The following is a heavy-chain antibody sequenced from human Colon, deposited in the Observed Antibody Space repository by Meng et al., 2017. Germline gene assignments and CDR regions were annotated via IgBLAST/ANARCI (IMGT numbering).Heavy chain of an antibody. V-gene: IGHV4-39*07. CDR1: GGSISSSSYY. CDR2: IYYSGST. J-gene: IGHJ5*02. Sequence: GSLRLSCTVSGGSISSSSYYWGWIRQPPGKGLEWIGSIYYSGSTYYNPSLKSRVTISVDTSKNQFSLKLSSVTAADTAVYYCARHQQWLVGWFDPWGQGTLVTVSS. CDR3: ARHQQWLVGWFDP. D-gene: IGHD6-19*01.